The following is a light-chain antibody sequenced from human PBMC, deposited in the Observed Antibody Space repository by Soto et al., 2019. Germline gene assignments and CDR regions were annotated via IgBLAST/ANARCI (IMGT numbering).Light chain of an antibody. J-gene: IGKJ5*01. Sequence: EIVMTQSPATLSLSPGERATLSCRASQSVGKYLVWYQQKPGQAPRLLIYGASTRATSIPARFSGSGSGTDFTLTISSLEPEDFAVYYCQQRSNWPTFGQGTRLEI. CDR3: QQRSNWPT. CDR1: QSVGKY. V-gene: IGKV3-11*01. CDR2: GAS.